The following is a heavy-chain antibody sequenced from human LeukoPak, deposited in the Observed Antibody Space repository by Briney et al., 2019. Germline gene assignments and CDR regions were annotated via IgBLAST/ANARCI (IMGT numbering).Heavy chain of an antibody. J-gene: IGHJ4*02. CDR1: GGSISSSSYY. D-gene: IGHD4-17*01. CDR3: ARAVYGDQTFDY. CDR2: IYYSGST. V-gene: IGHV4-39*07. Sequence: SETLSLTCTVSGGSISSSSYYWGWIRQPPGKGLEWIGSIYYSGSTYYNPSLKSRVTISVDTSKNQFSLKLSSVTAADTAVYYCARAVYGDQTFDYWGQGTLVTVSS.